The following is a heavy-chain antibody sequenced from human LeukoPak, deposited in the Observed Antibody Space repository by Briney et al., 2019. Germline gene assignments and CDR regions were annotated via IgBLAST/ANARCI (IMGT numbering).Heavy chain of an antibody. CDR3: ARNPSKYGMDV. CDR2: ISGGGSSV. J-gene: IGHJ6*02. V-gene: IGHV3-23*01. Sequence: PGGSLRLSCAASGFTFSSYAISWVRQAPGKGLEWVSTISGGGSSVYYADSVKGRFTISRDNSKNTLYLQMNSLRAEDTALYYCARNPSKYGMDVWGQGTTVTVSS. CDR1: GFTFSSYA.